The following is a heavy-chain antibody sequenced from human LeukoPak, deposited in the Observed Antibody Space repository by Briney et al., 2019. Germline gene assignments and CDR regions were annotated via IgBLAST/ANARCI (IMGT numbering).Heavy chain of an antibody. J-gene: IGHJ4*02. CDR3: ARGGVSVGGNFDY. CDR2: ISRSSSYI. CDR1: GFTFSSYT. D-gene: IGHD4-23*01. V-gene: IGHV3-21*01. Sequence: PGGSLRLSCAASGFTFSSYTMNWVRQAQGEGLEWVSSISRSSSYIYYADSMKGRFTISRDNANNSLFLQMTSLRAEDTAVYYCARGGVSVGGNFDYWGQGTLVTVSS.